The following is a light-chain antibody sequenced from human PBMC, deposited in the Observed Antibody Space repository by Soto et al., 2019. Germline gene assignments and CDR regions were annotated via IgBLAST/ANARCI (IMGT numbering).Light chain of an antibody. CDR1: SSDVGRYNY. V-gene: IGLV2-14*01. J-gene: IGLJ1*01. Sequence: QSVLTQPASVSGSPGQSITISCTGTSSDVGRYNYVSWYQHHPGKAPKLMIYEVSNRPSGVSNRFSGSKSGNTASLTISGLQAEDEADYYCSSYTSTRTYVFGTGTKVTVL. CDR3: SSYTSTRTYV. CDR2: EVS.